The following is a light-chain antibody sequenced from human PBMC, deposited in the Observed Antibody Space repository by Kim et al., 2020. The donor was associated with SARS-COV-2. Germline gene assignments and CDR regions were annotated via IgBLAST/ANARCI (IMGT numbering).Light chain of an antibody. V-gene: IGKV1-8*01. J-gene: IGKJ2*04. CDR3: QQYYSYPCS. CDR2: AVS. Sequence: AIRMTQSPSSLSASTGDRVNITCRASHDVRTYLAWYQHKPGKAPNLLMYAVSTLHSGVPSRFRGSGSGTDFTLTISCLQSEDFATYYCQQYYSYPCSFGQGTKLEI. CDR1: HDVRTY.